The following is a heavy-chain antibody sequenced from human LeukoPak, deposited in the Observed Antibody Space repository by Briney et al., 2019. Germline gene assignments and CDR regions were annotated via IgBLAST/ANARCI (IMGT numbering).Heavy chain of an antibody. CDR3: ARVTVYYYYMDV. V-gene: IGHV1-69*05. J-gene: IGHJ6*03. Sequence: SVKVSCKASGGTFSSYAISWVRQAPGQGLEWMGGIIPIFGTANYAQKFQGRDTITTDESTSTAYMELSSLRSEDTAVYYCARVTVYYYYMDVWGKGTTVTVSS. CDR1: GGTFSSYA. CDR2: IIPIFGTA. D-gene: IGHD4-17*01.